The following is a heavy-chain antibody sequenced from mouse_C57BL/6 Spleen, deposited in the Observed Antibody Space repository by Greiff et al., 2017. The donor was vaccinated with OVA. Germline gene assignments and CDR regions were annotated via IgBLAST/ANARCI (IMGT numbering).Heavy chain of an antibody. Sequence: VQLQQPGAELVRPGSSVKLSCKASGYTFTSYWMHWVKQRPIQGLEWIGNIDPSDSETHYNQKFKDKATLTVDKSSSTAYMQLSSLTSEDSAVYYCARGYYGSSFFAYWGQGTLVTVSA. CDR3: ARGYYGSSFFAY. CDR1: GYTFTSYW. CDR2: IDPSDSET. V-gene: IGHV1-52*01. D-gene: IGHD1-1*01. J-gene: IGHJ3*01.